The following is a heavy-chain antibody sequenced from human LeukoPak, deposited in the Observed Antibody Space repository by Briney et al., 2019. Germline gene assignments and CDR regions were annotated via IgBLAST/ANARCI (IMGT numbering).Heavy chain of an antibody. CDR3: ARPPTAMLSPYYYYMDV. D-gene: IGHD5-18*01. J-gene: IGHJ6*03. CDR2: ISSSSSTI. CDR1: GFTFSSYS. Sequence: GGSLRLSCAASGFTFSSYSMNWVRQAPGKGLEWVSYISSSSSTIYYADSVKGRFTISRDNAKNSLYLQMNSLRAEDTAVYYCARPPTAMLSPYYYYMDVWGKGTTVTVSS. V-gene: IGHV3-48*01.